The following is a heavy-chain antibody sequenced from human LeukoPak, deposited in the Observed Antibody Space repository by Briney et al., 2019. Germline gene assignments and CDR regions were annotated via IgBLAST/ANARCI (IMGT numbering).Heavy chain of an antibody. CDR3: AKDWDTAMEFDY. J-gene: IGHJ4*02. V-gene: IGHV3-9*01. CDR2: ISWNSGSI. Sequence: GGSLRLFCAASGFSFSDHYMDWVRQAPGKGLEWVSGISWNSGSIGYADSVKGRFTISRDNAKNSLYLQMNSLRAEDTALYYCAKDWDTAMEFDYWGQGTLVTVSS. D-gene: IGHD5-18*01. CDR1: GFSFSDHY.